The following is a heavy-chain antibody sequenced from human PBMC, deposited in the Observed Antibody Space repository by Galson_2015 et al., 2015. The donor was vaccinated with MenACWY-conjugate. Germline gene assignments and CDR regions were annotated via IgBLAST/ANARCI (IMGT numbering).Heavy chain of an antibody. CDR2: ISNDGRKT. J-gene: IGHJ4*02. CDR1: GFNIRSYA. Sequence: SLRLSCAASGFNIRSYAMHWVRQAPGKGLEWVAVISNDGRKTFYADSVKGRFTISRDKSSNTVHLQMASLRADDTAVYYCAKDAAKDLLLQDNFFDYWGQGTLVTVSS. V-gene: IGHV3-30-3*02. CDR3: AKDAAKDLLLQDNFFDY. D-gene: IGHD2/OR15-2a*01.